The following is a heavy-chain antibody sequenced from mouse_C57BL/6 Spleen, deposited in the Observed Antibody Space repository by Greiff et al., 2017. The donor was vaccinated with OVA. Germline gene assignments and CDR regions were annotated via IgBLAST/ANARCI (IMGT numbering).Heavy chain of an antibody. CDR1: GFNIKDDY. CDR2: IDPENGDT. Sequence: VQLQQSGAELVRPGASVKLSCTASGFNIKDDYMHWVKQRPEQGLEWIGWIDPENGDTEYASKFQGKATITADTSSNTAYLQLSSLTSEDTAVYYCTKGLRRRYAMDDWGQGTSVTVSS. V-gene: IGHV14-4*01. J-gene: IGHJ4*01. CDR3: TKGLRRRYAMDD. D-gene: IGHD2-4*01.